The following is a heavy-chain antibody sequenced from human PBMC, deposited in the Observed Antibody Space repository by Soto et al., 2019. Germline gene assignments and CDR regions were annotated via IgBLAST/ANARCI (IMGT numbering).Heavy chain of an antibody. CDR3: XXWFGAFDY. J-gene: IGHJ4*02. Sequence: QVQLVESGGGVVQPGRSLRLSCAASGFTFSSYGMHWVRQAPGKGLEWVAVISYDGSNKYYADSVKGRFTISRDNSKNXXXXXXXXXXXXDTXXXXXXXWFGAFDYWGQGTLVTVSS. CDR2: ISYDGSNK. D-gene: IGHD3-10*01. CDR1: GFTFSSYG. V-gene: IGHV3-30*03.